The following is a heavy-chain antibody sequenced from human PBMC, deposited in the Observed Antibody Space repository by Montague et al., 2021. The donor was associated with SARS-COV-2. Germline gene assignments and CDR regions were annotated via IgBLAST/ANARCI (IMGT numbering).Heavy chain of an antibody. CDR2: ISHGGST. CDR1: NGSFSSFY. V-gene: IGHV4-34*01. CDR3: ACGDENGSGYMDV. Sequence: SETLSLTCAVFNGSFSSFYWNWIRQPPGKGLEWIGEISHGGSTYYNSSLKSRVTISVVTSKKQFSLNLRSVTAADTAVYYCACGDENGSGYMDVWDKGP. J-gene: IGHJ6*03. D-gene: IGHD1-26*01.